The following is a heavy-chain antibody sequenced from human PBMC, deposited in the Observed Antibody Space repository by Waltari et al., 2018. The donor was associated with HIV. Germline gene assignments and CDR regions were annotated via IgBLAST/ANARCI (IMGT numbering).Heavy chain of an antibody. Sequence: ELQLAESGGDMVQPGGSLRLSCVASGFTVTNNYMNWVRQAPGKGLEWVAILHSDGTTSYAESVRGRFTISRDTPKNTLYLHMTTLGVEDTAVYFCAKEILELPNHYYGLDVWGQGTTVIVSS. V-gene: IGHV3-53*01. D-gene: IGHD2-15*01. CDR1: GFTVTNNY. CDR2: LHSDGTT. CDR3: AKEILELPNHYYGLDV. J-gene: IGHJ6*02.